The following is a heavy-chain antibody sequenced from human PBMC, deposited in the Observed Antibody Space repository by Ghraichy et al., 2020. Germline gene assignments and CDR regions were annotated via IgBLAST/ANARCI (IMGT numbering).Heavy chain of an antibody. Sequence: GGSLRLSCAASGFTFSSYWMSWVRQAPGKGLEWVANIKQDGSEKYYVDSVKGRFTISRDNAKNSLYLQMNSLRAEDTAVYYCARDPLSSDYGDYRSFGMDVWGQGTTVTVSS. CDR1: GFTFSSYW. CDR3: ARDPLSSDYGDYRSFGMDV. V-gene: IGHV3-7*01. J-gene: IGHJ6*02. CDR2: IKQDGSEK. D-gene: IGHD4-17*01.